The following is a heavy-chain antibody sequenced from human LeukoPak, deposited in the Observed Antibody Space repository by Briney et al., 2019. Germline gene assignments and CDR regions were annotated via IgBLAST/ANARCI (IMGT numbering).Heavy chain of an antibody. CDR1: GFNLRELS. V-gene: IGHV1-24*01. Sequence: ASVKVSCKVSGFNLRELSMHWVRQAPGKGIEWMGGFDPEDDETTYAQKFQGRVTMTEDISTETAYMELSSLRSEDTAVYYCATGLGHFFGMDVWGQGATVTVSS. J-gene: IGHJ6*02. CDR3: ATGLGHFFGMDV. D-gene: IGHD5-12*01. CDR2: FDPEDDET.